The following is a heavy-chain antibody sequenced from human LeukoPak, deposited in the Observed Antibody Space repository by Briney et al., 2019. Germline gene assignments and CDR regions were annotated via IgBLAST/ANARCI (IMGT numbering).Heavy chain of an antibody. CDR2: ISAYNGNT. CDR3: ANFPTVSYSSSWYNSESY. CDR1: GYTFTSYG. V-gene: IGHV1-18*01. D-gene: IGHD6-13*01. Sequence: ASVKVSCKASGYTFTSYGISWVRQAPGQGLEWMGWISAYNGNTNYAQKLQGRVTMTTDTSTSTAYMELRSLRSEDTAVYYCANFPTVSYSSSWYNSESYWGQGTLVTVSS. J-gene: IGHJ4*02.